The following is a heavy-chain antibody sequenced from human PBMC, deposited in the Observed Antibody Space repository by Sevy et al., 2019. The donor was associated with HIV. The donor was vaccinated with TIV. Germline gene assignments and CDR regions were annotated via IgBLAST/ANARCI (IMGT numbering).Heavy chain of an antibody. V-gene: IGHV3-23*01. J-gene: IGHJ4*02. CDR1: GFTFTNYA. CDR3: SKLPSTLMFREKGY. D-gene: IGHD3-10*01. CDR2: ISDSGDTT. Sequence: SGYLRLSCAASGFTFTNYAMNWVRQAPGKGLEWVSGISDSGDTTHYAESVKGPFTISRDNSKNTVSLQMSSLRAEDTAIYYWSKLPSTLMFREKGYWGQGTRVRVSS.